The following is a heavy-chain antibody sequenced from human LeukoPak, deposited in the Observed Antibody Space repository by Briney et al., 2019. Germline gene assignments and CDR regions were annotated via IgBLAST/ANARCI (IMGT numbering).Heavy chain of an antibody. CDR1: GGTFSSYA. J-gene: IGHJ5*02. Sequence: SVKVSCKASGGTFSSYAISWVRQAPGQGLEWMGGIIPIFGTANYAQKFQGRVTITTDESTSTAYMELSSLRSEDMAVYYCARVGGSSSWYYWFDPWGQGTLVTVSS. D-gene: IGHD6-13*01. CDR2: IIPIFGTA. CDR3: ARVGGSSSWYYWFDP. V-gene: IGHV1-69*05.